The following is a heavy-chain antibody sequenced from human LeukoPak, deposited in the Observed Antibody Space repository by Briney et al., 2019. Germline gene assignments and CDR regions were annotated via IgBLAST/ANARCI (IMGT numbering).Heavy chain of an antibody. D-gene: IGHD6-13*01. CDR2: INHSGST. Sequence: SETLSLTCAVYGGSFSGYYWSWIRQPPGKGLEWIGEINHSGSTNYNPSLKSRVTISVDTSKNQFSLKLSSVTAADTAVYYCARQQPGDAFDIWGQGTMVTVSS. CDR3: ARQQPGDAFDI. CDR1: GGSFSGYY. J-gene: IGHJ3*02. V-gene: IGHV4-34*01.